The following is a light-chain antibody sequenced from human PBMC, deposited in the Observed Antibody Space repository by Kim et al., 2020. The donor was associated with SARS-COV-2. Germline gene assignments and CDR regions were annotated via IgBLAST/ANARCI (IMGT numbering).Light chain of an antibody. CDR3: QAWDSSTPV. CDR1: KLGDKY. CDR2: QDT. Sequence: SYELTQPPSVSVSPGQTASITCSGDKLGDKYACWYQQKPGQSPVLVIYQDTNRPSGIPERFSGSNSGNTATLTISGTQAMAAADYYCQAWDSSTPVFGGG. J-gene: IGLJ2*01. V-gene: IGLV3-1*01.